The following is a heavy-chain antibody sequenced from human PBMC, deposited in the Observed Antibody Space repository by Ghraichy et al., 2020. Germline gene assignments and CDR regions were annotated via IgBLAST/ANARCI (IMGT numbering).Heavy chain of an antibody. CDR2: IYSGGST. J-gene: IGHJ4*02. CDR3: ARDLSSSGWSSWGE. Sequence: GGSLRLSCAASGFTVSSNYMSWVRQAPGKGLEWVSVIYSGGSTYYADSVKGRFTISRDNSKNTLYLQMNSLRAEDTAVYYCARDLSSSGWSSWGEWGQGTLVTVSS. CDR1: GFTVSSNY. V-gene: IGHV3-53*01. D-gene: IGHD6-19*01.